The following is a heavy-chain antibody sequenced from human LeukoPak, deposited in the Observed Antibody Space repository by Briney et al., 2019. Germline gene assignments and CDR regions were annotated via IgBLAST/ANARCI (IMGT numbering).Heavy chain of an antibody. D-gene: IGHD3-10*01. V-gene: IGHV4-34*01. CDR1: DASFSGYY. CDR3: SRGGDASKAGKY. Sequence: SETLSHTCAIYDASFSGYYWSWIRQPPGKGLEWIGEIHPSGSPSYNPSLESRTIISVDASKNQFSLILNSVTAADTALYFCSRGGDASKAGKYWGQGALVTVSS. CDR2: IHPSGSP. J-gene: IGHJ4*02.